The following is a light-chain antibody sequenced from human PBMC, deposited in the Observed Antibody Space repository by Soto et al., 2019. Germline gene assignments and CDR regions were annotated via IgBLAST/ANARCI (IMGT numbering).Light chain of an antibody. V-gene: IGKV3-20*01. Sequence: EIVLTQSPGTLSLSPGERATLSCRASQSFSSSYLAWYQQKPGQAPRLLIYGASSRATGIPDRFSGSGSGTDLTITISRLEPEDFAVYYCQQYGSSPFTFGPGTKVDIK. CDR1: QSFSSSY. CDR2: GAS. CDR3: QQYGSSPFT. J-gene: IGKJ3*01.